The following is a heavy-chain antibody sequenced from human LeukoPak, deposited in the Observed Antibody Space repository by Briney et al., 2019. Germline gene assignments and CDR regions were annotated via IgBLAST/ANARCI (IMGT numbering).Heavy chain of an antibody. CDR1: GYTFNRYG. D-gene: IGHD3-22*01. CDR3: ARDWFYDSSGPTTHGIDY. V-gene: IGHV1-18*01. CDR2: ISAYNGHT. Sequence: ASVKVSCKASGYTFNRYGISWVRQAPGQGLEWMGWISAYNGHTKYVQKFQGRLTMTTDTSTSTVYMEVRSLKSDDTAVYYCARDWFYDSSGPTTHGIDYRGQGTLVTVSS. J-gene: IGHJ4*02.